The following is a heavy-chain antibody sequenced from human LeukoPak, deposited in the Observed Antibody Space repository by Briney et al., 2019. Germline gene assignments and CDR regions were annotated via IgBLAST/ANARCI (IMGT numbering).Heavy chain of an antibody. CDR3: AKDNYGDFGYYFDY. Sequence: PGGSLRLSCAASGFTVSSNYMTWVRQAPGKGLEWVSGISWNSGSIGYADSVKGRFTISRDNAKNSLYLQMNSLRAEDMALYYCAKDNYGDFGYYFDYWGQGTLVTVSS. V-gene: IGHV3-9*03. D-gene: IGHD4-17*01. CDR1: GFTVSSNY. J-gene: IGHJ4*02. CDR2: ISWNSGSI.